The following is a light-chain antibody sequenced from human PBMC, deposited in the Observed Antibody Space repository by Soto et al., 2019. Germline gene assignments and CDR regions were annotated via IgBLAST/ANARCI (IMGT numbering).Light chain of an antibody. CDR1: QSIGVW. CDR2: TAS. CDR3: QQYKDYSWT. Sequence: IQMTQSPSTLSASVGDRVAITCRASQSIGVWLAWYQHKPGKAPRFLIYTASTLESGVPSRFSSSGSGTEFTLTISSLQPDDFATSYCQQYKDYSWTFGQGTKVEFK. J-gene: IGKJ1*01. V-gene: IGKV1-5*03.